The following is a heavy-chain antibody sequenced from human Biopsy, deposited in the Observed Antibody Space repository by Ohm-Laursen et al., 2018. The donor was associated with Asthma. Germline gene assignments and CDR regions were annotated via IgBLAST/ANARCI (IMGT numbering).Heavy chain of an antibody. D-gene: IGHD4-17*01. CDR2: HDHEEGGT. J-gene: IGHJ4*02. Sequence: SVKVSCKISGHSLTDLSTHWVRQAPGQGLEWMGGHDHEEGGTVNAQRFQGRVTMTEDTSTDTAYMELSSLSSDDTAVYYCASDFPKDYVRYNFQFWGQGTLVTVSS. CDR1: GHSLTDLS. V-gene: IGHV1-24*01. CDR3: ASDFPKDYVRYNFQF.